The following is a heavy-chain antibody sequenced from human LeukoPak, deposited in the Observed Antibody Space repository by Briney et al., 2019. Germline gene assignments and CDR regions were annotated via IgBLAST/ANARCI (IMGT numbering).Heavy chain of an antibody. CDR3: VTGELLPLHFDY. V-gene: IGHV1-46*01. Sequence: ASVKVSCKASGYTFTSYYMHWVRQAPGQGLEWMGIINPSGGSTSYAQKFQGRVTMTRDTSTSTVYMELSSLRSEDTAVYYCVTGELLPLHFDYWAREPWSPSPQ. J-gene: IGHJ4*02. CDR2: INPSGGST. D-gene: IGHD1-26*01. CDR1: GYTFTSYY.